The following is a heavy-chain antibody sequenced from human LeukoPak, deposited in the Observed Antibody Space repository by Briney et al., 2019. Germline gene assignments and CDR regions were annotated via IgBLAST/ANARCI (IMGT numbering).Heavy chain of an antibody. J-gene: IGHJ5*02. V-gene: IGHV4-4*02. D-gene: IGHD3-16*01. Sequence: SETLSLTCTVSDGFITHDYWWNWVRQPPGKGLEWIGEIFHEGSTNYSPSLKGRVTLSVDTSKNEFSLTVNSVTAADTAIYYCVARDPYVTGDFDPWGQGTLVTVSS. CDR3: VARDPYVTGDFDP. CDR1: DGFITHDYW. CDR2: IFHEGST.